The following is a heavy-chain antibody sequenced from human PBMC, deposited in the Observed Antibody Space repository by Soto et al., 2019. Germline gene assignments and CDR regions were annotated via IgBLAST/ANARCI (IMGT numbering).Heavy chain of an antibody. CDR3: ARNYDFWSGWYMDV. CDR2: INAGNGNT. V-gene: IGHV1-3*01. CDR1: GYSFTSYA. D-gene: IGHD3-3*01. Sequence: SVKVSCEASGYSFTSYAMHWVRQAPGQRLEWMGWINAGNGNTKYSQKFQGRVTITRDTSASTAYMELSSLRSEDTAVYYCARNYDFWSGWYMDVWGKGTTVTVSS. J-gene: IGHJ6*03.